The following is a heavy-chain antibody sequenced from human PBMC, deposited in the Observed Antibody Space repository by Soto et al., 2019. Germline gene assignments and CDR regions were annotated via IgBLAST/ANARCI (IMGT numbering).Heavy chain of an antibody. Sequence: SETLSLTCTVSGGSISSSSYYWGWIRQPPGKGLEWIGSIYYSGSTYYNPSLKSRVTISVDTSKNQFSLKLSSVTAADTAVYYCARHKWGGSSELDYFDYWGQGTLVTVSS. CDR1: GGSISSSSYY. D-gene: IGHD1-26*01. V-gene: IGHV4-39*01. CDR3: ARHKWGGSSELDYFDY. CDR2: IYYSGST. J-gene: IGHJ4*02.